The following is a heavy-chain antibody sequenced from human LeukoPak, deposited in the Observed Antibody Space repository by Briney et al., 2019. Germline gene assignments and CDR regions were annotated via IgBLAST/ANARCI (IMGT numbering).Heavy chain of an antibody. CDR2: INPSGGST. CDR1: GYTFTSYY. V-gene: IGHV1-46*01. D-gene: IGHD5-18*01. J-gene: IGHJ4*02. CDR3: ARDQGGTAMVN. Sequence: ASVKVSCKASGYTFTSYYMHWVRQAPGQGLEWMGIINPSGGSTSYAQKFQGRVTMTRDMSTSTVYMELSGLRSEDTAVYYCARDQGGTAMVNWGQGTLVTVSS.